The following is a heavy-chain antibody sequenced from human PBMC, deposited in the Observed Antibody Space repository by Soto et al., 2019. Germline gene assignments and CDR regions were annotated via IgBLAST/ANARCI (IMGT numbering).Heavy chain of an antibody. D-gene: IGHD4-17*01. CDR1: GYTFTSYG. J-gene: IGHJ6*02. Sequence: QVQLVQSGAEVKKPGASVKVSCKASGYTFTSYGISWVRQAPGQGLEWMGWISAYNGNTNYAQKLQGRVIMTTDTSTSTDYMELTSLRSDDTAVYYCARDETTVTTQYGMDIGGQGTTVTVSS. CDR2: ISAYNGNT. CDR3: ARDETTVTTQYGMDI. V-gene: IGHV1-18*01.